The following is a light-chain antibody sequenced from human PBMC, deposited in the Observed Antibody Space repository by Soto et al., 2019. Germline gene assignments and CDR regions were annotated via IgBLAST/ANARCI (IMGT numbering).Light chain of an antibody. CDR2: DVS. Sequence: QSALTQPRLVSGSPGQSVTISCAGTSSDVGGYNYVSWYRQHPGKAPKLMIYDVSKRPSGVPDRFSGSKSGNTASLTISGLQAEDEADYYCCSYAGSYTWVFGGGTKLTVL. J-gene: IGLJ2*01. V-gene: IGLV2-11*01. CDR3: CSYAGSYTWV. CDR1: SSDVGGYNY.